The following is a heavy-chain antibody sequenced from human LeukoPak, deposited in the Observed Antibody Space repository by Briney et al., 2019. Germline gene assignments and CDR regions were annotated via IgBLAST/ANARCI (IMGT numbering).Heavy chain of an antibody. Sequence: GGSLRLSCAASGFTVSNSYMSWVRQAPGKGLEWVSVIKSGGDTYYADSVKGRFTISRDISKNTLSLQMNSLRAEDTAVYYCAKGDISMIPDWGQGTLVTVSS. CDR3: AKGDISMIPD. CDR1: GFTVSNSY. V-gene: IGHV3-53*01. D-gene: IGHD3-22*01. CDR2: IKSGGDT. J-gene: IGHJ4*02.